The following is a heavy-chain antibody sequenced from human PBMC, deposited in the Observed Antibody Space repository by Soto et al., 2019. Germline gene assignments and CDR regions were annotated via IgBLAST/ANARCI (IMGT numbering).Heavy chain of an antibody. J-gene: IGHJ5*02. D-gene: IGHD3-10*01. Sequence: SSETLSLTCAVYGGTSSGYYWSWIRQPPGKGLEWIGEINHSGSTNYNPSLKSRVTISVDTSKNQFSLKLSSVTAADTAVYYCARGVSQDYGSGSYYNWFDPWGQGTLVTVSS. CDR1: GGTSSGYY. V-gene: IGHV4-34*01. CDR2: INHSGST. CDR3: ARGVSQDYGSGSYYNWFDP.